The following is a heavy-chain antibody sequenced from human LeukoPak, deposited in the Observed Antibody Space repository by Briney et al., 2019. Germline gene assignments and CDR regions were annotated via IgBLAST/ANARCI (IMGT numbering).Heavy chain of an antibody. CDR1: GFTFSDYY. CDR2: ISSSGSTI. Sequence: GGSLRLSCAASGFTFSDYYMSWIRQAPGKGLEWVSYISSSGSTIYYADSVKGRFTISRDNAKNSPYLQMNSLRAEDTAVYYCARVSQEYQLLYGPYFDYWGQGTLVTVSS. D-gene: IGHD2-2*02. J-gene: IGHJ4*02. CDR3: ARVSQEYQLLYGPYFDY. V-gene: IGHV3-11*01.